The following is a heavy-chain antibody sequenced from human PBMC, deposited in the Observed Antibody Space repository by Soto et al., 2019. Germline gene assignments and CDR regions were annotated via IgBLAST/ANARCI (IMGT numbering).Heavy chain of an antibody. V-gene: IGHV1-8*01. D-gene: IGHD3-3*01. Sequence: GASVKVSCKTSGYTFTECDINCVRQAPGQGLEWMGWMNTNTGNTGYAQKFQGRVTMTRDTSISTAYMELRRLRSEDTAVYYCARVVRFFGGHAGYWGQGTLVTVSS. CDR3: ARVVRFFGGHAGY. J-gene: IGHJ4*02. CDR1: GYTFTECD. CDR2: MNTNTGNT.